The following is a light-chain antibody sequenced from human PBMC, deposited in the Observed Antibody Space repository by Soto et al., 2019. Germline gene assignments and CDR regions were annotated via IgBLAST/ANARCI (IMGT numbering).Light chain of an antibody. CDR1: SSDVGGYNY. Sequence: QSALAQPASVSGSPGQSITISCTGTSSDVGGYNYVSWYQQHPGKAPKLMIYDVSNRPSGVSNRFSGSKPGNPASLTISGLQAEDEADYYCSSYTSSSPRWVFGGGTKVTVL. V-gene: IGLV2-14*01. J-gene: IGLJ3*02. CDR3: SSYTSSSPRWV. CDR2: DVS.